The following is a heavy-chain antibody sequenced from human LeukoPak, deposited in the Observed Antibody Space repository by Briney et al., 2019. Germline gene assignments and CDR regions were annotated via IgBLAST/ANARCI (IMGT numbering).Heavy chain of an antibody. V-gene: IGHV1-46*01. D-gene: IGHD4-23*01. CDR1: GFTFASYH. CDR3: ARAPGGTLDF. CDR2: IKGTGYSP. J-gene: IGHJ4*02. Sequence: EASVKVSCKASGFTFASYHMHWVRQAPGQGLEWVALIKGTGYSPDYAQKFQGRVTVTWDTSTTTTYLELRSLKLEDTAVYYCARAPGGTLDFWGQGTLVTVSS.